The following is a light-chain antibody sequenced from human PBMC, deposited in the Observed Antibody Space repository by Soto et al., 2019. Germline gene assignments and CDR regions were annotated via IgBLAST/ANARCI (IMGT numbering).Light chain of an antibody. J-gene: IGLJ1*01. Sequence: LTQPASVSGSPGQSITISFTGTSSDVGRYNYVSWYQQHPGKAPKLIIYEVTNRASGVSNRFSASKSGNTASLTISGLQAEDEADYYCSSYTSSSILYVFGTGTKVTVL. CDR1: SSDVGRYNY. V-gene: IGLV2-14*01. CDR3: SSYTSSSILYV. CDR2: EVT.